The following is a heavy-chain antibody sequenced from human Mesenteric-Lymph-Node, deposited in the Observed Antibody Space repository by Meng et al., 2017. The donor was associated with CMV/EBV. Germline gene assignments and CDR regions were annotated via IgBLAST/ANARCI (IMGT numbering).Heavy chain of an antibody. V-gene: IGHV4-59*01. Sequence: SETLSLTCTVSGGSISSYYWSWIRQPPGKGLEWIGYIFYSGSSNYNPSLKSRVTISVDTSQDQFSLSLNSLTTADTAIYYCARAGPVFRYSTVDWFDPWGQGILVTVSS. CDR1: GGSISSYY. CDR3: ARAGPVFRYSTVDWFDP. CDR2: IFYSGSS. D-gene: IGHD3-9*01. J-gene: IGHJ5*02.